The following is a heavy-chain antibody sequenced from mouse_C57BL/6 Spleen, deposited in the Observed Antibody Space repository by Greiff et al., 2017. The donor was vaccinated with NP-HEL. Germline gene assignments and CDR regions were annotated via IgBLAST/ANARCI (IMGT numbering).Heavy chain of an antibody. CDR3: TTGGSRFAY. D-gene: IGHD5-5*01. Sequence: QVQLLQPGAELVKPGASVKLSCKASGYTFTSYWMPWVKQRPGQGLEWIGMIHPNSGSTNYNEKFKSKATLTVDKSSSTAYMQLSSLTSEDSAVYYCTTGGSRFAYWGQGTLVTVSA. V-gene: IGHV1-64*01. CDR1: GYTFTSYW. CDR2: IHPNSGST. J-gene: IGHJ3*01.